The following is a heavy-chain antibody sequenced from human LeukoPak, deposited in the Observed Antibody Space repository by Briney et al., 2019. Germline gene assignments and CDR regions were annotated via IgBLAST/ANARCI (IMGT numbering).Heavy chain of an antibody. J-gene: IGHJ4*02. CDR1: GYRFTSYW. CDR2: IYPGDSNT. D-gene: IGHD1-26*01. CDR3: ARHSGSYYIEYYFDY. Sequence: GESLKISCKGSGYRFTSYWIGWVRQMPGKGLEWMGIIYPGDSNTRYSPSFQGQVTISADKSISTAYLQWSSLKASDPAMYFCARHSGSYYIEYYFDYWGQGTLVTVSS. V-gene: IGHV5-51*01.